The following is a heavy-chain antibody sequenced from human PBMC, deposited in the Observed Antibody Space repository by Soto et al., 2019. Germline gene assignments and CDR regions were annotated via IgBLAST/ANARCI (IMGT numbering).Heavy chain of an antibody. D-gene: IGHD6-13*01. CDR1: GFTVTSNY. V-gene: IGHV3-53*04. CDR2: IDSGGST. CDR3: ARILYSNTFDYYYMDV. Sequence: EVQLVESGGGLVQPGGSLRFSCAASGFTVTSNYMTWVRQAPGTGLEWVSVIDSGGSTYYADSVKGRFTISRHNSKNTLYLQRSSLRREDTAVYYCARILYSNTFDYYYMDVWGKGTTVTVSS. J-gene: IGHJ6*03.